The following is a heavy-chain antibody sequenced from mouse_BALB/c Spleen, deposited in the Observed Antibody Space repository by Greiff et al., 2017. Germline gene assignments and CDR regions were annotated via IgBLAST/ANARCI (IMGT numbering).Heavy chain of an antibody. V-gene: IGHV3-2*02. J-gene: IGHJ3*01. CDR3: ARSDSSGYAY. CDR2: ISYSGST. Sequence: DVKLQESGPCLVEPSQSLSLTCTVTGYSITSDYAWNWIRQFPGNKLEWMGYISYSGSTSYNPSLKSRISITRDTSKNQFFLQLNSVTTEDTATYYCARSDSSGYAYWGQGTLVTVSA. CDR1: GYSITSDYA. D-gene: IGHD3-2*01.